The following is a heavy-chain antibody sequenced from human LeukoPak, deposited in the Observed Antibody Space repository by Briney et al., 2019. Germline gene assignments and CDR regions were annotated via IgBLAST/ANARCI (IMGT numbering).Heavy chain of an antibody. Sequence: GGSLRLSCAASGFTFSSYWMSWVRQAPGKGLEWVANIKQDGSEKYYVDSVKGRFTISRDNAKNSLYLQMNSLRDEDTAVYYCASSYGSGSYGGYYYYYYGMDVWGKGTTVTVSS. CDR3: ASSYGSGSYGGYYYYYYGMDV. D-gene: IGHD3-10*01. J-gene: IGHJ6*04. CDR1: GFTFSSYW. V-gene: IGHV3-7*03. CDR2: IKQDGSEK.